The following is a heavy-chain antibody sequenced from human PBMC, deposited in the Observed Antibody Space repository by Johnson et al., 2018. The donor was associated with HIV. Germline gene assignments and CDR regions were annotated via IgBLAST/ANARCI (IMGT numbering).Heavy chain of an antibody. J-gene: IGHJ3*02. Sequence: QEKLVESGGGVVQPGRSLRLSCAASGFTFSSYAMHWVRQAPGKGLEWVAVISYDGSNKYYADSVKGRFTISRDNSKNTLYLQMNSLRAEDTAVYFCARGVKQQLSVVDAFDIWGQGTMVTVSS. CDR1: GFTFSSYA. D-gene: IGHD6-13*01. V-gene: IGHV3-30-3*01. CDR3: ARGVKQQLSVVDAFDI. CDR2: ISYDGSNK.